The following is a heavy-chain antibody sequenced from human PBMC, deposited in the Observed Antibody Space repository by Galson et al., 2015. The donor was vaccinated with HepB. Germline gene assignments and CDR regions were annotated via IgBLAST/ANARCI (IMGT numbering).Heavy chain of an antibody. D-gene: IGHD3-10*01. Sequence: LTCTVSGGSISSGGYYWSWIRQHPGKGLEWIGYIYYSGSTYYNPSLKSRVTISVDTSKNQFSLKLSSVTAADTAVYYCARGGPRGVLSFDPWGQGTLVTVSS. J-gene: IGHJ5*02. V-gene: IGHV4-31*03. CDR1: GGSISSGGYY. CDR3: ARGGPRGVLSFDP. CDR2: IYYSGST.